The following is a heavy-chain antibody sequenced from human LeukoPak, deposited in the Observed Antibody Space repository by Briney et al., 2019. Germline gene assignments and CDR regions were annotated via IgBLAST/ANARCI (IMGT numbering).Heavy chain of an antibody. J-gene: IGHJ6*03. CDR1: GFTFDDYA. Sequence: PGGSLRLSCAASGFTFDDYAMHWVRQAPGKGLEWVSGISWNSGSIGYADSVKGRFTISRDNSKNTLYLQMNSLRAEDTAVYYCAKVSRSGSYYDYYYYYMDVWGKGTTVTVSS. CDR3: AKVSRSGSYYDYYYYYMDV. D-gene: IGHD1-26*01. CDR2: ISWNSGSI. V-gene: IGHV3-9*01.